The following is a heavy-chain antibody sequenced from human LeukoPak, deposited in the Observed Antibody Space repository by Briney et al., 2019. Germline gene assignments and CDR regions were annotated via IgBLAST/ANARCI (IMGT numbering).Heavy chain of an antibody. V-gene: IGHV3-20*01. D-gene: IGHD1-26*01. J-gene: IGHJ4*02. CDR1: GFTFDDYG. Sequence: GGSLRLSRAVSGFTFDDYGMSWVRQAPGKGLEWVSAINWNGGSIGYADSVKGRFTISRDNAKNSLYLQMNSLRAEDTALYHCARVLGGYYSDYWGQGTLVTVSS. CDR2: INWNGGSI. CDR3: ARVLGGYYSDY.